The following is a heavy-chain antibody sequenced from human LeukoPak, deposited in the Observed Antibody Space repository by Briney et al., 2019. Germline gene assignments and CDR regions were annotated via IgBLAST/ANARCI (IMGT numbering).Heavy chain of an antibody. J-gene: IGHJ4*01. D-gene: IGHD6-13*01. CDR1: GGSISSGGYY. CDR2: IYYSGST. CDR3: ARAAAAGAPADY. V-gene: IGHV4-31*03. Sequence: SETLSLTCTVSGGSISSGGYYWSWIRQHPGKGLEWIGYIYYSGSTYYNPSLKSRVTISVDTSKYQFSLKLSSVTAADTAVYYCARAAAAGAPADYWGQGTLVTVSS.